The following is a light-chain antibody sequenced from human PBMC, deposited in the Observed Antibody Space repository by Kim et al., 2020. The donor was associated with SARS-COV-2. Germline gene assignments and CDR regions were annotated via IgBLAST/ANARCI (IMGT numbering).Light chain of an antibody. CDR2: DVS. Sequence: QSALTQSRSVSGSPGQSVTISCTGTSSDVGGYNYVSWYQQHPGKAPKLVIYDVSERPSGVPDRFSGSKSGNTASLSGLQAEDEADYYCCSYAGSYTYVFATGTKVTVL. CDR1: SSDVGGYNY. V-gene: IGLV2-11*01. J-gene: IGLJ1*01. CDR3: CSYAGSYTYV.